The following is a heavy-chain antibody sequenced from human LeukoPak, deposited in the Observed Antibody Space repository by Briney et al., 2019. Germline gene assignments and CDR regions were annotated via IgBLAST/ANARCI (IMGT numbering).Heavy chain of an antibody. J-gene: IGHJ4*02. D-gene: IGHD5-24*01. CDR1: GFTFDDYA. CDR2: ISWNSGSI. V-gene: IGHV3-9*01. Sequence: PGGSLRLSCAASGFTFDDYAMHWVRQAPGKGLEWVSGISWNSGSIGYADSVKGRFTISRDNAKNSLYLQMNSLRAEDTALYYCAKDPGWLLGGCDYGGQGTLVTVSS. CDR3: AKDPGWLLGGCDY.